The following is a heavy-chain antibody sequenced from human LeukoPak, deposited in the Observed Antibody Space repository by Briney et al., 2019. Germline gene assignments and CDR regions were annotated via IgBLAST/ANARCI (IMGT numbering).Heavy chain of an antibody. CDR2: IYYSGNT. CDR3: ARGPIVLLPVRGAFDI. CDR1: GGSISSSSYY. D-gene: IGHD3-10*01. Sequence: PSETLSLTCTVSGGSISSSSYYWGWIRQPPGKGLEWIGSIYYSGNTYYNASLKSRVTISIDTSKNQFSLKLSSMTAADTAVYYCARGPIVLLPVRGAFDIWGQGTMVTVSS. J-gene: IGHJ3*02. V-gene: IGHV4-39*07.